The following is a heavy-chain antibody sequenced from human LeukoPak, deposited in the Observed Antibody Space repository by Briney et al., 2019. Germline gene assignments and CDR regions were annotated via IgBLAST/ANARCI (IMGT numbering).Heavy chain of an antibody. CDR1: GFTFSSYA. CDR2: INWSGEST. CDR3: VRRVYSGSSYYFDY. Sequence: GGSLRLSCAASGFTFSSYAMTWVRQDPGKGPEWLSGINWSGESTAYADSVKGRFTIFRDNAKNSLFLQMNSLRAEDTAFYYCVRRVYSGSSYYFDYWGQGTLVTDSS. D-gene: IGHD1-26*01. V-gene: IGHV3-20*04. J-gene: IGHJ4*02.